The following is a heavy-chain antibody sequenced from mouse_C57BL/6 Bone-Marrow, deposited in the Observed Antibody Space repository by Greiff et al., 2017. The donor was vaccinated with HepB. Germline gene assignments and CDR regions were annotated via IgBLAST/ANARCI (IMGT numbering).Heavy chain of an antibody. Sequence: VQLQQSGAELARPGASVKMSCKASGYTFTSYTMHWVKQRPGQGLEWIGDINPSSGYTKYNQKFKDKATLTADKSSSTAYMQLSSLTSEDSAVYYCARGYGKRSLDYWGQGTTLTVSS. CDR3: ARGYGKRSLDY. J-gene: IGHJ2*01. CDR1: GYTFTSYT. V-gene: IGHV1-4*01. D-gene: IGHD1-1*01. CDR2: INPSSGYT.